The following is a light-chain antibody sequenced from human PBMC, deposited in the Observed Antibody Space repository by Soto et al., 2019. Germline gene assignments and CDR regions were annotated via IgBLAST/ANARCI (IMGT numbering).Light chain of an antibody. V-gene: IGKV1-5*03. CDR2: KAS. CDR3: QQYNSHPLT. J-gene: IGKJ4*01. CDR1: QSISSW. Sequence: DIQMTQSPSTLSASVEDRVTITCRASQSISSWLAWYQQKPGKAPKLLIYKASSLESGVPSRVSGSGSGTEFTLTISSLQPDDFATYYCQQYNSHPLTVGGGTKVDIK.